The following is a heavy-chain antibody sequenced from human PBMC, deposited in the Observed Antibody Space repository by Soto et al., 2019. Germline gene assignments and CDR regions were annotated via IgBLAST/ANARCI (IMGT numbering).Heavy chain of an antibody. CDR2: INAGNGNA. J-gene: IGHJ3*02. Sequence: QVQLVQSGAEVKKPGASVKVSCRASGYTFTNYAMHGVRQAPGQRLEWMGWINAGNGNAKYSQEVQGRGTITRDTSAGTAYREAGSLGSEDPAVYYWAVVPTHPIWGRGTMVTVSS. CDR1: GYTFTNYA. D-gene: IGHD2-2*01. CDR3: AVVPTHPI. V-gene: IGHV1-3*01.